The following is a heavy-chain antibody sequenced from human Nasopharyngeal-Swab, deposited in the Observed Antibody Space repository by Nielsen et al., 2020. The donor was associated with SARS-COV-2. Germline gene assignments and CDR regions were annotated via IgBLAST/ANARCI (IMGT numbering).Heavy chain of an antibody. CDR2: IWHDGAYR. CDR3: ATGSVTGTAYAEYFHN. D-gene: IGHD7-27*01. CDR1: GFTFSSYG. Sequence: GESLKISCAASGFTFSSYGMHWVRQAPGKGLEWVAVIWHDGAYRYYADSLKGRFTISRDNSHNTLFLEMNSLRTEDTAHYYCATGSVTGTAYAEYFHNCGQGTLVTVSS. J-gene: IGHJ1*01. V-gene: IGHV3-30*02.